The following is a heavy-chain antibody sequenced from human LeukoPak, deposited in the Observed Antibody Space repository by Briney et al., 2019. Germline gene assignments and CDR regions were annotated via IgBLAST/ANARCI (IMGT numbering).Heavy chain of an antibody. V-gene: IGHV1-69*05. CDR3: AMNRALNEVLRFLRVYYYYMDV. D-gene: IGHD3-3*01. J-gene: IGHJ6*03. CDR1: GGTFSSYA. CDR2: INPNSGGT. Sequence: SVKVSCKASGGTFSSYAISWVRQAPGQGLEWMGWINPNSGGTNYAQKFQGRVTITTDESTSTAYMELSSLRSEDTAVYYCAMNRALNEVLRFLRVYYYYMDVWGKGTTVTVSS.